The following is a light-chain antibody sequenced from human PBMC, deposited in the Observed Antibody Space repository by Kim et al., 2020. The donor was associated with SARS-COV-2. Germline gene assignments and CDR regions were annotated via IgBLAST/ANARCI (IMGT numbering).Light chain of an antibody. CDR3: QQTFTLPRT. CDR1: QSIRNH. J-gene: IGKJ2*02. V-gene: IGKV1-39*01. CDR2: ATS. Sequence: CTCVGDIVNLSCRASQSIRNHLNWSPQKTGKAPNLLIYATSDLQNGVPSRFSGSGSGTDFTLTISSLDRGDFATYDCQQTFTLPRTFGQGNKLEI.